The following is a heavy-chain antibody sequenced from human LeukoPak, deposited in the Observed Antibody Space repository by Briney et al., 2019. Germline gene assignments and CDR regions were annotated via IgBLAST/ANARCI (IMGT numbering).Heavy chain of an antibody. D-gene: IGHD3-22*01. V-gene: IGHV3-23*01. CDR2: ISGSGGST. J-gene: IGHJ4*02. CDR1: GFTFSNYA. Sequence: PGGSLRLSCAASGFTFSNYAMSWVRQAPGKGLEWVSAISGSGGSTYYTDSVKGRFTISRDNSKNTLYLQMNSLRAEDTAVYYCAKVPQYYYDSSGYFDYWGQGTLVTVSS. CDR3: AKVPQYYYDSSGYFDY.